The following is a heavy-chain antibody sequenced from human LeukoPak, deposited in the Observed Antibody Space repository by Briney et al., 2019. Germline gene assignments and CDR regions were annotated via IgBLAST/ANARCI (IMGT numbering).Heavy chain of an antibody. CDR1: GFTFSNAW. CDR3: ARDPRSAGRYNWFDP. Sequence: GGSLRLSCAASGFTFSNAWMRWVRQAPAKGLEWVANIKQDGSEKYYVDSVKGRFTISRDNAKNSLFLEMNSLRAEDTAVYYCARDPRSAGRYNWFDPWGQGTLVTVSS. V-gene: IGHV3-7*03. D-gene: IGHD2-15*01. CDR2: IKQDGSEK. J-gene: IGHJ5*02.